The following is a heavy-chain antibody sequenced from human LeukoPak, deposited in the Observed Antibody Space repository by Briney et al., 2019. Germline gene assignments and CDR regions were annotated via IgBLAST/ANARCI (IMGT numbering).Heavy chain of an antibody. CDR3: AREGYYYGSGSYHREYFDY. Sequence: SETLSLTCAVYGGSFSGYYWSWIRQPPGKGLEWIGEINHSGSTNYNPSLRSRVTISVDTSKNQFSLKLSSVTAADTAVYYCAREGYYYGSGSYHREYFDYWGQGTLVTVSS. CDR1: GGSFSGYY. CDR2: INHSGST. J-gene: IGHJ4*02. V-gene: IGHV4-34*01. D-gene: IGHD3-10*01.